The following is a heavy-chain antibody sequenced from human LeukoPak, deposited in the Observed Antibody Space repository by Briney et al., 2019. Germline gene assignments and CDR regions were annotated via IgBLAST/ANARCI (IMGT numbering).Heavy chain of an antibody. CDR2: ISADNGNT. Sequence: ASVKVSCKASGYTFTSYGISWVRQAPGQGLEWMGSISADNGNTNYAQKLQGRVTMTTDTSTSTAYMELRSLRSDDTAVYYCARGDGGILWFGESPNRYNWFDPWGQGTLVTVSS. V-gene: IGHV1-18*01. CDR3: ARGDGGILWFGESPNRYNWFDP. CDR1: GYTFTSYG. J-gene: IGHJ5*02. D-gene: IGHD3-10*01.